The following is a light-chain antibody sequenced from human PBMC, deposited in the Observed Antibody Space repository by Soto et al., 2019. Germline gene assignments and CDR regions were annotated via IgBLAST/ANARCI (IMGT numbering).Light chain of an antibody. CDR1: SSDVGGYNY. Sequence: QSALTQPPSASGSPGQSVTISCTGTSSDVGGYNYVSWYQQHPGKAPKLMIYEVSKRPSGVPDRFSGSKSGNTASLTVSGLQAEDEADSSCSSYAGSKNLVFGGGTKLTVL. CDR2: EVS. CDR3: SSYAGSKNLV. J-gene: IGLJ2*01. V-gene: IGLV2-8*01.